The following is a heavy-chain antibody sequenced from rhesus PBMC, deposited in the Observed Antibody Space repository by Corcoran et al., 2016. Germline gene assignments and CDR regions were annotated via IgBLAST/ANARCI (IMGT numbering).Heavy chain of an antibody. CDR1: GGSISSNY. CDR2: ISGSVGTT. D-gene: IGHD2-27*01. Sequence: QLQLQESGPGLVKPSETLSLTCAVSGGSISSNYWSWIRQPPGKGLEWIGRISGSVGTTHSYPSLKSRVTISAATAKTQVSLKLSSVTAADTAVYYCAREYCSGIYCYAKDYFDYWGQGVLVTVSS. J-gene: IGHJ4*01. V-gene: IGHV4-173*01. CDR3: AREYCSGIYCYAKDYFDY.